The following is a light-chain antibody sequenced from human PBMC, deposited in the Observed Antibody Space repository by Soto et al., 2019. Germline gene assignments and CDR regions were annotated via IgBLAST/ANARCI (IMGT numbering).Light chain of an antibody. V-gene: IGLV1-44*01. Sequence: QSVLTQPPSASGTPGQRVTISCSGSSSNIGSNTVNWYQQLPGTAPKLLIYSNNQRPSGVPDRFSGSKSGTSASLAISGLQSEDEADYYCAAWDDSMNGYVFGTGTKVIGL. CDR1: SSNIGSNT. J-gene: IGLJ1*01. CDR3: AAWDDSMNGYV. CDR2: SNN.